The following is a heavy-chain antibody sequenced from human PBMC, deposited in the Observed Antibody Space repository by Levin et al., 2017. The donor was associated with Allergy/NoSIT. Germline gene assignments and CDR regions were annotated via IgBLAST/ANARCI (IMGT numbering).Heavy chain of an antibody. Sequence: GESLKISCAASGFTFSSHWMSWVRQAPGKGLEWVANIKQDGSEINYVDSVKGRFTISRDNAKNSLYLQMNSLRAEDTAVYYCARRPVVYAGYYYYYYMDVWGKGTTVTVSS. V-gene: IGHV3-7*01. CDR2: IKQDGSEI. D-gene: IGHD2-8*02. CDR1: GFTFSSHW. CDR3: ARRPVVYAGYYYYYYMDV. J-gene: IGHJ6*03.